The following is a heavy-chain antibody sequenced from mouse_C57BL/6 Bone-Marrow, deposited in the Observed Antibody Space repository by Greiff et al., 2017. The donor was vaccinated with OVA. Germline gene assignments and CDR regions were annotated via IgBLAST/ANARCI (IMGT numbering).Heavy chain of an antibody. D-gene: IGHD1-1*01. J-gene: IGHJ4*01. CDR3: ARDGSPYAMDY. CDR1: GYTFTSYG. Sequence: VQLQQSGAELARPGASVKLSCKASGYTFTSYGISWVKQRTGQGLEWIGETYPRSGNTYYNEKFKGKATLTADKSSSKAYMELRSLTSEDSAVYFCARDGSPYAMDYWGQGTSVTVSS. V-gene: IGHV1-81*01. CDR2: TYPRSGNT.